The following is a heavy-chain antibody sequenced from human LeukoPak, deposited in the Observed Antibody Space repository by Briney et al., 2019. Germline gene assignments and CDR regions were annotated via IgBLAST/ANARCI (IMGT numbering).Heavy chain of an antibody. CDR3: ARDLSWGSSWSYGMDV. CDR2: ISYDGSNK. J-gene: IGHJ6*02. V-gene: IGHV3-30-3*01. Sequence: GGSLRLSCAASGFTFSNYAMHWVRQAPGKGLEWIAVISYDGSNKYYADSMKGRSTISRDNSKNTLYLQMNSLRAEDTAVYYCARDLSWGSSWSYGMDVWGQGTTVTVSS. D-gene: IGHD6-13*01. CDR1: GFTFSNYA.